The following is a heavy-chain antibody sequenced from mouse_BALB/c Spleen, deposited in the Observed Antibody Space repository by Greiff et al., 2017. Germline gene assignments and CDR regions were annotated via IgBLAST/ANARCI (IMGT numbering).Heavy chain of an antibody. CDR1: GYSITSDYA. Sequence: EVQGVESGPGLVKPSQSLSLTCTVTGYSITSDYAWNWIRQFPGNKLEWMGYISYSGSTSYNPSLKSRISITRDTSKNQFFLQLNSVTTEDTATYYCAREAYYRYDDAMDYWGQGTSVTVSS. CDR2: ISYSGST. J-gene: IGHJ4*01. D-gene: IGHD2-14*01. CDR3: AREAYYRYDDAMDY. V-gene: IGHV3-2*02.